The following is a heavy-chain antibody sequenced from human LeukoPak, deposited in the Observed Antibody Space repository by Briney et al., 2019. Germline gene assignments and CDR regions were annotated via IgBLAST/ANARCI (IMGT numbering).Heavy chain of an antibody. CDR1: GYTFTSYD. Sequence: ASVKVSCKASGYTFTSYDINWVRQATGQGLEWMGWMNPNSGNTGYAQKFQGRVTMTRNTSISTAYMELSSLRSEDTAVYYCASGAMAAIRTYYGMDVWGQGTTVTVSS. D-gene: IGHD2-2*01. J-gene: IGHJ6*02. CDR3: ASGAMAAIRTYYGMDV. CDR2: MNPNSGNT. V-gene: IGHV1-8*01.